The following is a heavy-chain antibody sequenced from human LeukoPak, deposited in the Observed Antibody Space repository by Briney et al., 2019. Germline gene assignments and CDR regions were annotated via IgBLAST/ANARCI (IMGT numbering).Heavy chain of an antibody. J-gene: IGHJ5*02. CDR3: AREGSQDYSNYFNWFDP. D-gene: IGHD4-11*01. CDR1: GYTFTAYY. V-gene: IGHV1-2*06. Sequence: GASVKVSCKASGYTFTAYYMHWVRQTPGQGLEWMGRINPNSGGTNYAQKFQGRVTMTRDTSISTAHMELSRLTSDDTAVYYCAREGSQDYSNYFNWFDPWGQGSLVTVSS. CDR2: INPNSGGT.